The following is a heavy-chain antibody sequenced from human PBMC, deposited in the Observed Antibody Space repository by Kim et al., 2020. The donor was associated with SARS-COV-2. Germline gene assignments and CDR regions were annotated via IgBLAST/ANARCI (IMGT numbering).Heavy chain of an antibody. V-gene: IGHV1-18*04. CDR1: GYTFTSYG. CDR2: ISAYTGNT. CDR3: ARALYYYDSSANFDY. Sequence: ASVKVSCKASGYTFTSYGLSWVRQAPGQGLEYMGWISAYTGNTNYARNLQDRVIMTTDTSTSIAYMELRSLRSDDTAVYYCARALYYYDSSANFDYWGQGTLVTVSS. J-gene: IGHJ4*02. D-gene: IGHD3-22*01.